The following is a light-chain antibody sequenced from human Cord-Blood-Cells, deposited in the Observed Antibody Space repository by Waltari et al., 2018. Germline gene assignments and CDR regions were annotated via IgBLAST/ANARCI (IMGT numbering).Light chain of an antibody. CDR3: CSYAGSEV. CDR1: SSDVGGYNY. J-gene: IGLJ3*02. Sequence: QSALTQPRPVSGSPGQSVTISCTGTSSDVGGYNYVSWYQQHPGKAPKLMIYDVSKRPSGVPDRFSGSKSGNTASLTISGLQAEDEADYYCCSYAGSEVFGGGTKLTVL. CDR2: DVS. V-gene: IGLV2-11*01.